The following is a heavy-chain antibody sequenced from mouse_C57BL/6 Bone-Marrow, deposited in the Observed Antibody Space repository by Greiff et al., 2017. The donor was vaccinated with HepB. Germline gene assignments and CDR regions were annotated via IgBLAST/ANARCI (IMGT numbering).Heavy chain of an antibody. Sequence: VKVVESGAELARPGASVKMSCKASGYTFTSYTMHWVKQRPGQGLEWIGYINPSSGYTKYNQKFKDKATLTADKSSSTAYMQLSSLTSEDSAVYYCARGWFTGGWYFDVWGTGTTVTVSS. CDR1: GYTFTSYT. V-gene: IGHV1-4*01. CDR2: INPSSGYT. CDR3: ARGWFTGGWYFDV. J-gene: IGHJ1*03. D-gene: IGHD2-3*01.